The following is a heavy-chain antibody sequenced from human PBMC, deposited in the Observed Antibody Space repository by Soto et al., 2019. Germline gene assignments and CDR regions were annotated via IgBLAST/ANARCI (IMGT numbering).Heavy chain of an antibody. V-gene: IGHV4-31*03. D-gene: IGHD3-10*01. CDR1: GGSIRGGDYY. CDR2: IFYSGNS. Sequence: QVQLQESGPGLVKPSQTLSLTCTVSGGSIRGGDYYWSWIRQHPGKGLEWIGYIFYSGNSFYNPSLEGGVTISVDRSKNQFSLQLSSVTAADTAIYYCARLSSLYYNSDYGGYYFDYWGQGTLVSVSS. CDR3: ARLSSLYYNSDYGGYYFDY. J-gene: IGHJ4*02.